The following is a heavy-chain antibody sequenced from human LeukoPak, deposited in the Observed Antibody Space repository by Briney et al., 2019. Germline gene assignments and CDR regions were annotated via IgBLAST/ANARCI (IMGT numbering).Heavy chain of an antibody. Sequence: SETLSLTCTVSGGSISSSSYYCGWIRHPPGKGLEWIGSIYYSGSTYYNPSLKSRVTISVDTSKNQFSLKLSSVTAADTAVYYCARRLDSWSFDSWGQGTLVTVSS. CDR2: IYYSGST. J-gene: IGHJ4*02. CDR1: GGSISSSSYY. V-gene: IGHV4-39*01. D-gene: IGHD3-9*01. CDR3: ARRLDSWSFDS.